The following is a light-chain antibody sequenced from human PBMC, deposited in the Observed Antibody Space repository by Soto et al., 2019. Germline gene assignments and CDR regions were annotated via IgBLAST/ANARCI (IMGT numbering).Light chain of an antibody. Sequence: EIVLTQSPGTLSLSPGDRATLSCRASQSVSSSDLAWYQQKPSQAPRLLIYGASTRATGIPDRFSGSGSGTDFTLTISRLEPEDFAVYYCQQYGGSSLYTFGQGMKLEIK. CDR2: GAS. CDR1: QSVSSSD. CDR3: QQYGGSSLYT. V-gene: IGKV3-20*01. J-gene: IGKJ2*01.